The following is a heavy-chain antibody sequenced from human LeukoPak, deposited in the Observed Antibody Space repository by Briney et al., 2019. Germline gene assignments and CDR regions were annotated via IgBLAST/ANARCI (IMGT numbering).Heavy chain of an antibody. V-gene: IGHV3-23*01. CDR3: AKSGSSSPYYFDY. CDR1: GFTFSSYA. D-gene: IGHD6-13*01. CDR2: ISGSGGST. J-gene: IGHJ4*02. Sequence: PGGSLRLSCAASGFTFSSYAMTWVRQAPGKGLEWVAGISGSGGSTYYADSVKGRFTISRDNSKNTLFLQMSILKAEDTALYYCAKSGSSSPYYFDYWGQGTLVTVSS.